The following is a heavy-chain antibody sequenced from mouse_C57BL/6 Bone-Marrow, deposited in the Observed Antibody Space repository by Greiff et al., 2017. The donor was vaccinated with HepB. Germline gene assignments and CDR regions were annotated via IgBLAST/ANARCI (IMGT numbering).Heavy chain of an antibody. V-gene: IGHV1-82*01. J-gene: IGHJ2*01. D-gene: IGHD3-2*02. Sequence: QVQLQQSGPELVKPGASVKISCKASGYAFSSSWMNWVKQRPGKGLEWIGRIYPGDGDTNYNGKFKGKATLTADKSSSTAYMQLSSLTSEDSAVYFCARRTAQATDYWGQGTTLTVSS. CDR3: ARRTAQATDY. CDR1: GYAFSSSW. CDR2: IYPGDGDT.